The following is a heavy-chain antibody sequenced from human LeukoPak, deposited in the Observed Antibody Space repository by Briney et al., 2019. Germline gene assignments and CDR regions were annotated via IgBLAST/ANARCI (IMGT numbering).Heavy chain of an antibody. CDR2: ISDSGGS. J-gene: IGHJ4*02. D-gene: IGHD1-26*01. V-gene: IGHV4-61*01. CDR3: ARIVGASDY. CDR1: GGSVSSGISY. Sequence: PSETLSLTCSVSGGSVSSGISYWSWLRQPPGEGLEWIAYISDSGGSDYNPSLRGRVTISLDTSKNQFSLKLSSVTAADTAVYYCARIVGASDYWGQGTLVTVSS.